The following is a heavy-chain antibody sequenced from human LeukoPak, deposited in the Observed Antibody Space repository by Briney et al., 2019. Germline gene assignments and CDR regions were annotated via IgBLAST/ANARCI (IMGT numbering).Heavy chain of an antibody. CDR2: IKSKTDGGTT. V-gene: IGHV3-15*01. J-gene: IGHJ4*02. Sequence: TGGSLRLSCAASGFTFSKAWMSWVRQAPGKGLEWIGRIKSKTDGGTTDYAAPVKGRFTISRDDSKNTLYLQMNSLKTEDTAVYYCTTFSSVIVVVGSWGQGTLVTVSS. CDR3: TTFSSVIVVVGS. D-gene: IGHD3-22*01. CDR1: GFTFSKAW.